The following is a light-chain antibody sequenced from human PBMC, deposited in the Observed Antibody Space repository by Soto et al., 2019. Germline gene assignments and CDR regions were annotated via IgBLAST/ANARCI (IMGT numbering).Light chain of an antibody. J-gene: IGLJ3*02. CDR2: EDN. CDR1: SGSIASNY. V-gene: IGLV6-57*03. Sequence: VSESPGKTVTISCTRSSGSIASNYVQWYQQRPGSAPTTVIYEDNQRPSGVPDRFSGSIDSSSNSASLTISGLKTEDEADYYCQSYDSSNRVFGGGTKLTVL. CDR3: QSYDSSNRV.